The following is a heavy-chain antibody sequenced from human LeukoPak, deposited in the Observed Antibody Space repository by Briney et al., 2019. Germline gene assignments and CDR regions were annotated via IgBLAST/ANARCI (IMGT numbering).Heavy chain of an antibody. V-gene: IGHV1-2*02. CDR3: ARSRYTNGYFDY. D-gene: IGHD5-18*01. CDR1: GGTFSSYA. J-gene: IGHJ4*02. Sequence: ASVKVSCKASGGTFSSYAVSWVRQAPGQGLEWMGWISPNSGATNYAQKFQGRVTMTRDTSTSTAYMELSRLRSDDTAVYFCARSRYTNGYFDYWGQGTLVTVSS. CDR2: ISPNSGAT.